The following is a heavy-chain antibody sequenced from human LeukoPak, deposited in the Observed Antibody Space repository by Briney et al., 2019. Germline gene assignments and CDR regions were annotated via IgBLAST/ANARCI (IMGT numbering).Heavy chain of an antibody. Sequence: SWSLSLTRTVSGGSIRGYLCSGIRQPRAQGLDWIAYMHSTGVDNYSPSLRSRVTMSIATSKNQYSLRLNSVSAADSAVYYCARFSSFFDSSVHYLDYWGPGILVTVSS. D-gene: IGHD3-22*01. CDR2: MHSTGVD. CDR1: GGSIRGYL. CDR3: ARFSSFFDSSVHYLDY. J-gene: IGHJ4*02. V-gene: IGHV4-59*08.